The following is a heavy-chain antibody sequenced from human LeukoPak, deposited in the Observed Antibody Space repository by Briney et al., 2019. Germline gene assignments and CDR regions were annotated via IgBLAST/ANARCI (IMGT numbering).Heavy chain of an antibody. CDR2: ISGSGDGT. J-gene: IGHJ4*02. D-gene: IGHD2-2*01. CDR1: GFTFSSDA. V-gene: IGHV3-23*01. CDR3: AKTGPVADY. Sequence: PGGSLRLSCAASGFTFSSDAMSWVRQAAGKGLEWVSAISGSGDGTYYAGSVKGRFTISRDNSKNTLYLQIHSLRAEDTAVYYCAKTGPVADYWGQGILVTVSS.